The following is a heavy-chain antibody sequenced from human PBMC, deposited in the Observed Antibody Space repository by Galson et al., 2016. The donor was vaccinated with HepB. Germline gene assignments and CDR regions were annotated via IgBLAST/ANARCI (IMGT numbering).Heavy chain of an antibody. V-gene: IGHV4-4*02. Sequence: EPLSLTCVVSGGSISTSNWWTWVRQPPGKGLEWIGEIHHTGSTNYTPSLKSRVTISVDKSKNQFSLTLKSVTAADTAVYYCARDGVVGSLNYHGMDVWGQGTTVTVSS. D-gene: IGHD2-15*01. J-gene: IGHJ6*02. CDR1: GGSISTSNW. CDR3: ARDGVVGSLNYHGMDV. CDR2: IHHTGST.